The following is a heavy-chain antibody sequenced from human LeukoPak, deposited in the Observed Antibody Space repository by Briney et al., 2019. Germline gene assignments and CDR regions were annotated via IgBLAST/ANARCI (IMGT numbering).Heavy chain of an antibody. CDR3: ARGDYYYYYMDV. J-gene: IGHJ6*03. CDR1: GYTFTGYY. CDR2: INPNSGGT. V-gene: IGHV1-2*02. Sequence: ASVKVSCKASGYTFTGYYMHWVRQAPGQGLEWMGWINPNSGGTNYAQKFQGRVTMTRDTSTSTVYMELSSLRSEDTAVYYCARGDYYYYYMDVWGKGTTVTISS.